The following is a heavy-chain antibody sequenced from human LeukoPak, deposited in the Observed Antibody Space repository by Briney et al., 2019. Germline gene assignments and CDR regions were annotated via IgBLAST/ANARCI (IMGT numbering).Heavy chain of an antibody. CDR3: ARGGYSYGNTFDY. D-gene: IGHD5-18*01. CDR1: GGTFSSYA. J-gene: IGHJ4*02. Sequence: GASVKVSCKASGGTFSSYAISWVRQAPGQGLEWMGGIIPIFGTANYAQKFQGRVTITTDESTSTAYMELSSLRSEDTAVYYCARGGYSYGNTFDYWGQGTLVTVSS. CDR2: IIPIFGTA. V-gene: IGHV1-69*05.